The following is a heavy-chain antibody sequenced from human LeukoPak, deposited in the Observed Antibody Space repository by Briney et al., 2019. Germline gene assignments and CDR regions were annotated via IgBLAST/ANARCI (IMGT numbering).Heavy chain of an antibody. V-gene: IGHV3-74*01. D-gene: IGHD3-9*01. CDR1: GFTFSSYW. CDR2: ILSDGRST. CDR3: ARPRNDILSGFHYYFGMDV. J-gene: IGHJ6*02. Sequence: GGALRLSCAASGFTFSSYWMHWVRQAPGKGLVWVSRILSDGRSTSYADSVKGRFTISRDNAKNTLYLQMNSLRAEDTAVYYCARPRNDILSGFHYYFGMDVWGQGTTVTAPS.